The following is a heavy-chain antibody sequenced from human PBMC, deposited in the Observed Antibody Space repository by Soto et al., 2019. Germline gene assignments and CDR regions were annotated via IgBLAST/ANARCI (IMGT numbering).Heavy chain of an antibody. CDR3: ARQYSSSWSDFDY. J-gene: IGHJ4*02. V-gene: IGHV5-51*01. D-gene: IGHD6-13*01. CDR1: GYSFSRYW. Sequence: GGSLKISRKGSGYSFSRYWIGWGRQMPGKGLKGMGIIYPGDSDTRYRPSFQGQVTISADKSVRSAYLQWSSLKASDTAMYYCARQYSSSWSDFDYWGQGTLVTVSS. CDR2: IYPGDSDT.